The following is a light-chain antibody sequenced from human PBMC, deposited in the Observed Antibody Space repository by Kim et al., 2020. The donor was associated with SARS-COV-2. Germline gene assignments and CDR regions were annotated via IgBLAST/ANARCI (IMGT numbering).Light chain of an antibody. Sequence: AFRSTVMITYQERSLRSYYDSRYQQKPRHAPVLGIYDKNNRPSGIPDLFSGSNSGNTASLTITGAHAEDESDYYCNSRDSSGNHLVFGGGTQLTVL. CDR1: SLRSYY. CDR2: DKN. J-gene: IGLJ3*02. CDR3: NSRDSSGNHLV. V-gene: IGLV3-19*01.